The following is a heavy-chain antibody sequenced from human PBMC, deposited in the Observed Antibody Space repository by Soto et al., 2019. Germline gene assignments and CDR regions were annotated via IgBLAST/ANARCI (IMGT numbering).Heavy chain of an antibody. CDR2: ISGSGGSS. J-gene: IGHJ6*02. CDR3: AKDIADIVVIPASISAYYALHV. V-gene: IGHV3-23*01. D-gene: IGHD2-2*01. CDR1: GFTFSNYA. Sequence: EVHLLESGGGLVQPGGSLRLSCAASGFTFSNYAMSWVRQAPGKGLQWVSAISGSGGSSYYADSVKGRFTISRDNSKNTLYLQLNILRAEDTAVYYCAKDIADIVVIPASISAYYALHVWGQGTTVTVSS.